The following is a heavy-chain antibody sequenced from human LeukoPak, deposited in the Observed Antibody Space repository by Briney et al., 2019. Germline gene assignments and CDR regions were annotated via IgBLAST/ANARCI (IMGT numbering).Heavy chain of an antibody. CDR1: GYTFTGYY. V-gene: IGHV1-2*02. CDR2: IDPKSGVT. D-gene: IGHD5-12*01. CDR3: AKERAYGGYDRPALGS. Sequence: GASVKVSCKASGYTFTGYYMHWVRQAPGQGLEWMGWIDPKSGVTNYAQRFQGRVTMTRDTSISAAYLELSRLRSDDTAVYFCAKERAYGGYDRPALGSWGQGTLVTVSS. J-gene: IGHJ4*02.